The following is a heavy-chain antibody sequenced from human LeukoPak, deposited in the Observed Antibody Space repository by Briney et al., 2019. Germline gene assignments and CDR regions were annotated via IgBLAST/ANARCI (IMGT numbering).Heavy chain of an antibody. CDR3: ARARGGVIDY. CDR1: GGSISSGGYY. V-gene: IGHV4-31*03. D-gene: IGHD3-10*01. Sequence: SQTLSLTRTVSGGSISSGGYYWSWIRQHPGKGLEWIGYIYYSGSTYYNPSLKSRVTISVDTSKNQFSLKLSSVTAADTAVYYCARARGGVIDYWGQGTLVTVSS. CDR2: IYYSGST. J-gene: IGHJ4*02.